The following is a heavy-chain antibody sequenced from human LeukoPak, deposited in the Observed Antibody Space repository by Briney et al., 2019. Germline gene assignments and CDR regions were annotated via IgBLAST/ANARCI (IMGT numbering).Heavy chain of an antibody. J-gene: IGHJ4*02. V-gene: IGHV4-4*07. CDR3: ARDGIYGGTADY. D-gene: IGHD4-23*01. CDR1: GGSISSYY. Sequence: KSSETLSLTCTVSGGSISSYYWSWIRQPAGKGLEWIGRIYSSGSTNYNPSLKSRVTMSVDTSKNQFSLKLSSVTAADTAVYYCARDGIYGGTADYWGQGTLVTVSS. CDR2: IYSSGST.